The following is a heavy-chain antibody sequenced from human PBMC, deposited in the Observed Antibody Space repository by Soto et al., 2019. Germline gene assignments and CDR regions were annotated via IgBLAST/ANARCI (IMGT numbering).Heavy chain of an antibody. CDR3: AAVAGIRSADY. CDR1: GYTFTSYY. Sequence: QVQLVQSGAEVKKPGASVKVSCKASGYTFTSYYMHWVRQAPGQGLEWMGIINPSGGSTSYAQKFQGRVTMTRDTSTSTVYMELSSLRSEDTAVYYSAAVAGIRSADYWGQGTLVTVSS. CDR2: INPSGGST. J-gene: IGHJ4*02. D-gene: IGHD6-19*01. V-gene: IGHV1-46*01.